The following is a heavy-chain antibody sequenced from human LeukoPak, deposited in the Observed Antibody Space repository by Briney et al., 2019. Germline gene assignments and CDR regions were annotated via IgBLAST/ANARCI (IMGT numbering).Heavy chain of an antibody. Sequence: GGSLRLSCAASGFTFSAYAMSWVRQAPGKGLEWVSGMSGNGGTTYYADSVKGRFTISRDNSKNTLYLQMNNLRAEDTAVYYCARRDYYDSSGYSPLFDYWGQGILVTVSS. D-gene: IGHD3-22*01. J-gene: IGHJ4*02. CDR1: GFTFSAYA. V-gene: IGHV3-23*01. CDR2: MSGNGGTT. CDR3: ARRDYYDSSGYSPLFDY.